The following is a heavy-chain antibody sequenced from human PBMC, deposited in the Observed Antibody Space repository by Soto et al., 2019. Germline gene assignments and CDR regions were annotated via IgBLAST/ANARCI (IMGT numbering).Heavy chain of an antibody. Sequence: PSETLSLTCTVSGGSISSYYWSWIRQPPGKGLEWIGYIYYSGSTNYNPSLKSRVTISVDTSKNQFSLKLSSVTVADTAVYYCARLGEFYDFWSGYSSPDAFDIWGQGTMVTVSS. CDR1: GGSISSYY. D-gene: IGHD3-3*01. CDR3: ARLGEFYDFWSGYSSPDAFDI. CDR2: IYYSGST. V-gene: IGHV4-59*08. J-gene: IGHJ3*02.